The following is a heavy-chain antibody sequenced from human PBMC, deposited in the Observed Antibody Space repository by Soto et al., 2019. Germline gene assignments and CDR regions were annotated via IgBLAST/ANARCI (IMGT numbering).Heavy chain of an antibody. CDR3: ARISGSYSVNWRPTDY. V-gene: IGHV3-30-3*01. J-gene: IGHJ4*02. CDR2: ISYDGSNK. CDR1: GFTFSSYA. D-gene: IGHD1-26*01. Sequence: QVQLVESGGGVVQPGRSLRLSCAASGFTFSSYAMHWVRQAPGKGLEWVAVISYDGSNKYYADSVKGRFTISRDNSKNTLYLQMNSLRAEDTAVHYCARISGSYSVNWRPTDYWGQGTLVTVSS.